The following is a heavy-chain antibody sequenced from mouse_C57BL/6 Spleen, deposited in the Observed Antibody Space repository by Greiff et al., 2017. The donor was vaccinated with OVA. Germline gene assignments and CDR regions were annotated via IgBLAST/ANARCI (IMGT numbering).Heavy chain of an antibody. V-gene: IGHV1-42*01. J-gene: IGHJ2*01. CDR2: INPSTGGT. Sequence: EVQLQQSGPELVKPGASVKISCKASGYSFTGYYMNWVKQSPEKSLEWIGEINPSTGGTTYNQKFKAKATLTVDKSSSTAYMQLKSLTSEDSAVYYCASPGGNYLYYWGQGTTLTVSS. CDR1: GYSFTGYY. CDR3: ASPGGNYLYY.